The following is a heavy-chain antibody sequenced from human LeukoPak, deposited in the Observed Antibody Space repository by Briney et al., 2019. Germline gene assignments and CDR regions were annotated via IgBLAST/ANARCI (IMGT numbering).Heavy chain of an antibody. J-gene: IGHJ3*02. V-gene: IGHV4-39*01. CDR3: ARGIRGSYPTDAFDI. D-gene: IGHD1-26*01. Sequence: PSETLSLTCTVSGGSISSSSYYWGWIRQPPGKGLEWIGSIYYSGSTYYNPSLKSRVTISVDTSKNQFSLKLSSVTAADTAVYYCARGIRGSYPTDAFDIWGQGTMVTVSS. CDR1: GGSISSSSYY. CDR2: IYYSGST.